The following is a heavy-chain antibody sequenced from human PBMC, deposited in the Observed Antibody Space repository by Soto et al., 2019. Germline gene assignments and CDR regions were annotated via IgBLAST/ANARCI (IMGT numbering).Heavy chain of an antibody. CDR1: GGSFSGYY. D-gene: IGHD3-10*01. Sequence: PSETLSLTCAVYGGSFSGYYWSWIRQPPGKGLEWIGEINHSGSTNYNPSLKSRVTISVDTSKNQFSLKLSSVTAADTAVYYCARGEVRGVIIGAFDIWGQGTMVTVSS. J-gene: IGHJ3*02. CDR3: ARGEVRGVIIGAFDI. V-gene: IGHV4-34*01. CDR2: INHSGST.